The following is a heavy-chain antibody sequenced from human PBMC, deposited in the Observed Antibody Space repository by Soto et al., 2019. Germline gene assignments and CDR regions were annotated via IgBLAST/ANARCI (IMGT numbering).Heavy chain of an antibody. CDR2: INPSGGST. V-gene: IGHV1-46*01. CDR1: GYTFTSYY. D-gene: IGHD6-19*01. Sequence: QVQLVQSGAEVKKPGASVKVSCKASGYTFTSYYMHWVRQAPGQGLEWMGIINPSGGSTSYAQKFQGRVTMTRDTSTSTVYMELSSRRSEDTAVYYCARDGRSAYNSGWYYFDYWGQGTLVTVAS. J-gene: IGHJ4*02. CDR3: ARDGRSAYNSGWYYFDY.